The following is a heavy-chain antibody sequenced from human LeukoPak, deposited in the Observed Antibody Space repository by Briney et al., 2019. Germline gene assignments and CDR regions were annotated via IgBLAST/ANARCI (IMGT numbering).Heavy chain of an antibody. CDR1: GYTFTGYY. CDR3: ASVSGWYNWFDP. V-gene: IGHV1-2*06. CDR2: INPNSGGT. D-gene: IGHD6-19*01. Sequence: ASVKVSCKASGYTFTGYYMHWVRQAPGQGLEWMGRINPNSGGTNYAQKFQGRVTMTRDTSISTAYMELSRLRSDDTAVYYCASVSGWYNWFDPWGQGTLVTVSS. J-gene: IGHJ5*02.